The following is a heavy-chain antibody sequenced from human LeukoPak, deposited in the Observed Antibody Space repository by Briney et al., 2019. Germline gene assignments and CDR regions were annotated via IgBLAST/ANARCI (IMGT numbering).Heavy chain of an antibody. V-gene: IGHV1-2*02. CDR2: INPNSGGT. Sequence: SVKVSCNASGYTFTGYYMHWVRQAPAQGLEWMGWINPNSGGTNYAQKFQGRVTMTRDTSISTAYMELSRLRSDDTAVYYCAANYGSGSYYNYYYYYMDVWGKGTTVTVSS. CDR3: AANYGSGSYYNYYYYYMDV. D-gene: IGHD3-10*01. J-gene: IGHJ6*03. CDR1: GYTFTGYY.